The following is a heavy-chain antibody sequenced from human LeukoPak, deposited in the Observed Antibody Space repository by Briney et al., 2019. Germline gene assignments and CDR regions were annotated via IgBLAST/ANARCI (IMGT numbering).Heavy chain of an antibody. D-gene: IGHD3-10*01. J-gene: IGHJ4*02. CDR3: AREEAPYYYCAY. V-gene: IGHV4-39*07. CDR1: GGSISSSSYY. Sequence: SETLSLTCTVSGGSISSSSYYWGWIRQPPGKGLEWIGSIYYSGITNYNPSLKSRVTISVDTSKNQFSLKLSSVTAADTAVYYCAREEAPYYYCAYWGQGTLVTVSS. CDR2: IYYSGIT.